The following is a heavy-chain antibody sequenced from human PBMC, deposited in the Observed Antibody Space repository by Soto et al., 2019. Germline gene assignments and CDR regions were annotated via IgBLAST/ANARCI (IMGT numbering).Heavy chain of an antibody. CDR2: IGFAGDT. J-gene: IGHJ5*02. CDR1: GFIFSNFD. V-gene: IGHV3-13*01. D-gene: IGHD3-10*01. CDR3: VRGLTGGFDP. Sequence: PGGSLRLSCGASGFIFSNFDMHWVRQTTEKGLEWVSGIGFAGDTNYSGSVKGRFTISRENAKNSLFLQMNSLRVGKTAVYYCVRGLTGGFDPWGQGTLVTVSS.